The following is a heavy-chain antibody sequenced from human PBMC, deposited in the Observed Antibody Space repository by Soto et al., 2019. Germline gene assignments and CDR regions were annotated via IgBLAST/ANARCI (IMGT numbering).Heavy chain of an antibody. D-gene: IGHD6-19*01. J-gene: IGHJ4*02. CDR2: INGGNGNT. CDR3: AREPLSIIAVPGTAPWGLND. CDR1: GYTFTTYT. Sequence: QVQLVQSGAEVKKPGASVKVSCKASGYTFTTYTIHWVRQAPGQRLEWMGWINGGNGNTKYSQKFQGRVTITRDTSASTADMELSSLRYEDAAVYYGAREPLSIIAVPGTAPWGLNDWGQGTLVTVSS. V-gene: IGHV1-3*01.